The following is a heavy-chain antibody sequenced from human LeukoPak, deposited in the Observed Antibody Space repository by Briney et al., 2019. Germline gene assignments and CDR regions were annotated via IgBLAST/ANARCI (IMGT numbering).Heavy chain of an antibody. CDR1: GFPFNSFF. CDR3: VRDLGHSRHYFEY. Sequence: GGSLRLSCAAFGFPFNSFFLNWVRLTPGRELEWVACISQDGSETFYMDSVRGRFIISRDNTKNSLYLQMDSLRAEDTAVYFCVRDLGHSRHYFEYWGQGALVTVSS. CDR2: ISQDGSET. J-gene: IGHJ4*02. V-gene: IGHV3-7*01. D-gene: IGHD7-27*01.